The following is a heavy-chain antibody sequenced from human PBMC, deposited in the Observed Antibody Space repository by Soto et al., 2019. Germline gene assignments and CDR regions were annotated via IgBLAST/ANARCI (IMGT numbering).Heavy chain of an antibody. Sequence: QVQLVQSGAEVKKPGASVKVSCKASGYTFTSYDINWVRQATGQGLEWMGWMNPNSGNTGYAQKFQGRVTMTRNTSISTAYMELSSLRSEDTAVYYCARGRQYSSSWPYYYYYYGMDVWGQGTTVTVSS. V-gene: IGHV1-8*01. CDR1: GYTFTSYD. CDR3: ARGRQYSSSWPYYYYYYGMDV. J-gene: IGHJ6*02. D-gene: IGHD6-13*01. CDR2: MNPNSGNT.